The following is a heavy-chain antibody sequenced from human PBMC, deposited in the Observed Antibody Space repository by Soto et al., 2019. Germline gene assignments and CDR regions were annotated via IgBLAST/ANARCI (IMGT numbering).Heavy chain of an antibody. V-gene: IGHV1-2*02. J-gene: IGHJ6*02. Sequence: QVQLVQSGAEVKEPGDSVRVSCEASGYTFTAYYIHWVRAPGQGLEWMGWINTKFGDTTYAQDFQGRVSMTRDMSISTVYMELSRLTSGDTAIYYCARNMDYYYGPGSGNGHGFWGQGTTVTVFS. D-gene: IGHD3-10*01. CDR2: INTKFGDT. CDR3: ARNMDYYYGPGSGNGHGF. CDR1: GYTFTAYY.